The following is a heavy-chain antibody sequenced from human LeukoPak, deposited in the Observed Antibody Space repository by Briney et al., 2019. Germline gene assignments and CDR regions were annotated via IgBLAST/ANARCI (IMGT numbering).Heavy chain of an antibody. CDR2: ISGSGGST. D-gene: IGHD2-21*02. Sequence: GASLRLSCAASGFTFSSYARSWVRQAPGKGLEWVSAISGSGGSTYYADSVKGRFTISRDNSKNTLYLQMNSLRAEDTAVYYCAKALIVVVTAMNYWGQGTLVTVSS. CDR1: GFTFSSYA. CDR3: AKALIVVVTAMNY. V-gene: IGHV3-23*01. J-gene: IGHJ4*02.